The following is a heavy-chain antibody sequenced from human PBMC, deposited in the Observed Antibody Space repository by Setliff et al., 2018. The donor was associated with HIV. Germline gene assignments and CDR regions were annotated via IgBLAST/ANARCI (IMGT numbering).Heavy chain of an antibody. CDR1: GYSFTDYW. CDR2: IYGDGSDP. Sequence: PGESLKISCKDSGYSFTDYWVGWVRQMPGEGLEWMGVIYGDGSDPRYSPSFQGQVTISVDKSINTAYLRWTSLKASDTALYYCARPQYHQSSDAFDIWGQGTMVTVSS. CDR3: ARPQYHQSSDAFDI. V-gene: IGHV5-51*01. J-gene: IGHJ3*02.